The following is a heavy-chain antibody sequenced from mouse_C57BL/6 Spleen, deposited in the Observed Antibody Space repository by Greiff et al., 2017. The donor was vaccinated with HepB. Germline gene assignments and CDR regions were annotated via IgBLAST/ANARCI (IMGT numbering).Heavy chain of an antibody. V-gene: IGHV1-53*01. CDR3: ARPHGGYGSSYAYFDD. CDR2: INPSNGGT. Sequence: QVQLQQPGTELVKPGASVKLSCKASGYTFTSYWMHWVKQRPGQGLEWIGNINPSNGGTNYNEKFKSKATLTVDKSSSTAYMQLSSLTSEDSAVYYCARPHGGYGSSYAYFDDWGQGTTLTVSS. D-gene: IGHD1-1*01. CDR1: GYTFTSYW. J-gene: IGHJ2*01.